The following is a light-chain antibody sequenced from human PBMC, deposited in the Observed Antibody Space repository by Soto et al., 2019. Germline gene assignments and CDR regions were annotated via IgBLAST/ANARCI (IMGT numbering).Light chain of an antibody. Sequence: EIVLTQSPGTLSLSPGERATFSCRASQSVSSNFVAWFQQKPGQVPRLLIYRASNRATGIPDRFSGSGSGTDFTLTITRLEPEDFAVYYCQKYVSSPFTFGPGTKVDI. V-gene: IGKV3-20*01. CDR3: QKYVSSPFT. J-gene: IGKJ3*01. CDR2: RAS. CDR1: QSVSSNF.